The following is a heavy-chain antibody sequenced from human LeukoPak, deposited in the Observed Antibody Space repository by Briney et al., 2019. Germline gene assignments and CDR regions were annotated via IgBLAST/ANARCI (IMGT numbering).Heavy chain of an antibody. CDR1: GFIFSSYA. J-gene: IGHJ4*02. V-gene: IGHV3-30*04. CDR2: ISYDGGNT. CDR3: ARGRYSGYDSGYFDY. D-gene: IGHD5-12*01. Sequence: PGGSLRLSCGASGFIFSSYALHWVRQAPGKGLEWVAAISYDGGNTYYAGSVKGRFTISRDNSKNTLYLQMESLRAEDTAVYYCARGRYSGYDSGYFDYWGQGTLVTVSS.